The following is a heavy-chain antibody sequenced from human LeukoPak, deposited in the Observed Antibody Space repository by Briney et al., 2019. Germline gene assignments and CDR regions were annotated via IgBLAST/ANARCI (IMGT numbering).Heavy chain of an antibody. CDR3: ASYLVGAPPLWDY. D-gene: IGHD1-26*01. V-gene: IGHV1-24*01. Sequence: GASVKVSCKVSGYTLTELSMHWVRQAPGKGLEWMGGFDPEDGETIYAQKFQGRVTMTEATSTDTAYMELSSLRYEDTAVYYCASYLVGAPPLWDYWGQGTLVTVSS. CDR2: FDPEDGET. CDR1: GYTLTELS. J-gene: IGHJ4*02.